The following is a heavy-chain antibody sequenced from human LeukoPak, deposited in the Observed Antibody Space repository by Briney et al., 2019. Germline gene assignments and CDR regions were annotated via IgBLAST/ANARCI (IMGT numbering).Heavy chain of an antibody. CDR2: ISSSSSYI. J-gene: IGHJ6*02. Sequence: GGSLRLSCAASGFTFSSYSMNWVRQAPGKGLEWVSSISSSSSYIYYADSVKGRFTISRDNAKNSLYLQMNSLRAEDTAVYYCARDTQTGYDILTGQKYYGMDVWGQGTTVTVSS. CDR3: ARDTQTGYDILTGQKYYGMDV. D-gene: IGHD3-9*01. CDR1: GFTFSSYS. V-gene: IGHV3-21*01.